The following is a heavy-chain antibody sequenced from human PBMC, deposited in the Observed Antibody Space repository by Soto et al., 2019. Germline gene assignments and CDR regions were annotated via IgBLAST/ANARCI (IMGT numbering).Heavy chain of an antibody. Sequence: PGGSLRLSCAASGFTVSSNYMSWVRQAPGKGLEWVSVIYSGGSTYYADSVKGRFTISRDNSKNTLYLQMNSLRAEDTAVYYCARDLVGSTGYYYYYGMDVWGQGTTVTVS. V-gene: IGHV3-53*01. D-gene: IGHD2-2*01. CDR2: IYSGGST. CDR1: GFTVSSNY. J-gene: IGHJ6*02. CDR3: ARDLVGSTGYYYYYGMDV.